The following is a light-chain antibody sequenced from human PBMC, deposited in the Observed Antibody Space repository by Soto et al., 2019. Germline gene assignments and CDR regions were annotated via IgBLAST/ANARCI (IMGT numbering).Light chain of an antibody. CDR3: QQSYSTPPWT. Sequence: DIQMTQSPSSLSASVGDRVTITCRASQGISSYLNWYQQKPGKATKLLIYAASSLQCRVPSRFSGSGSGTDFDLTISSLQPEDFATYSCQQSYSTPPWTFGQGTKVEIK. CDR2: AAS. V-gene: IGKV1-39*01. CDR1: QGISSY. J-gene: IGKJ1*01.